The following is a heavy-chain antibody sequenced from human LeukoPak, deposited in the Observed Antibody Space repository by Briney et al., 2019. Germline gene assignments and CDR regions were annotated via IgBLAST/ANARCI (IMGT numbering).Heavy chain of an antibody. Sequence: LPGGSLRLSCAASGFTFDDYTMPWVCHAPGKGLEWVSLISWDGGSTYYADSVKGRFTISRDNSKNSLYLQMNSLRTEDTALYYCAKSKRVYYDSSAAFDYWGQGTLVTVSS. V-gene: IGHV3-43*01. J-gene: IGHJ4*02. CDR3: AKSKRVYYDSSAAFDY. CDR2: ISWDGGST. D-gene: IGHD3-22*01. CDR1: GFTFDDYT.